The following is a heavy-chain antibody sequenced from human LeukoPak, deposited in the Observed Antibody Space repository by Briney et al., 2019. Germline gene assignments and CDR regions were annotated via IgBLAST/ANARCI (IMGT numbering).Heavy chain of an antibody. Sequence: SETLSLTCTVSGASIFGQYCSWIRRPPGKGLEWIGYIYCSGSSSCGSTSYNPSLKSRVTISVDRNQLSLRLTSVTAADTAVYYCARDLISEYSRSHSHFDPWGQGTLVTVSS. CDR2: IYCSGSSSCGST. CDR1: GASIFGQY. J-gene: IGHJ5*02. D-gene: IGHD5-12*01. V-gene: IGHV4-59*11. CDR3: ARDLISEYSRSHSHFDP.